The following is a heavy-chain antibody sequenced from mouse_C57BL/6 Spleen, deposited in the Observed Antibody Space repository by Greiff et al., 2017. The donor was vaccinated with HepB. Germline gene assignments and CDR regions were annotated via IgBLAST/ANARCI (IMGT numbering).Heavy chain of an antibody. J-gene: IGHJ2*01. V-gene: IGHV1-59*01. CDR3: ARGDYGSSYVGGNYFDY. CDR1: GYTFTSYW. Sequence: VQLQQPGAELVRPGTSVKLSCKASGYTFTSYWMHWVKQRPGQGLEWIGVIDPSDSYTNYNQKFKGKATLTVDTSSSTAYMQLSSLTSEDSAVYYWARGDYGSSYVGGNYFDYWGQGTTLTVSS. D-gene: IGHD1-1*01. CDR2: IDPSDSYT.